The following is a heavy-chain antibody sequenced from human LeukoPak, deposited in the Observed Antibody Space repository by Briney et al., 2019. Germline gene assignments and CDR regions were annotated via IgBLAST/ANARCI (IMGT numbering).Heavy chain of an antibody. CDR2: ISATGANT. CDR1: GFTFSTYS. Sequence: GGSLRLSCAAPGFTFSTYSMSWVRQAPGKGLEWVSTISATGANTYYADSVNGRFTISRDNSKNTLYLQMSSLRVEDTALYYCAKVHRAANWFDAFDVWGQGTMVTVSS. CDR3: AKVHRAANWFDAFDV. D-gene: IGHD2-15*01. J-gene: IGHJ3*01. V-gene: IGHV3-23*01.